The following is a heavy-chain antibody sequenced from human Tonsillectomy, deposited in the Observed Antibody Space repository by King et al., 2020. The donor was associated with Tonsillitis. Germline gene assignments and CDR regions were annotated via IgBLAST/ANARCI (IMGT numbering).Heavy chain of an antibody. CDR1: GGSFSGYY. Sequence: VQLQQWGAGLLKPSETLSLTCAVYGGSFSGYYWSWIRQPPGKGLEWIGEINHSGSTKYNPSLKSRGTISVDTSKNQFSLRLTSVTAADTAVYYCARGYSSSWYVDYWGQGTLVTVSS. J-gene: IGHJ4*02. CDR2: INHSGST. D-gene: IGHD6-13*01. V-gene: IGHV4-34*01. CDR3: ARGYSSSWYVDY.